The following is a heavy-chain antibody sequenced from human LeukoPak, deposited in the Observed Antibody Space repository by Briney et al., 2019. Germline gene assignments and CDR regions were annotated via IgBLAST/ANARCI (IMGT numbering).Heavy chain of an antibody. Sequence: PSETLSLTCAVYGESFTTFYWGWIRQTPGKGLEWIGEINHTGSTNYHPSLKSRVTISIDTSKNQFSLKLNSVTAADTAVYYCARVSDYTAFDYWGQGTLVTVSS. CDR2: INHTGST. J-gene: IGHJ4*02. CDR1: GESFTTFY. CDR3: ARVSDYTAFDY. D-gene: IGHD4-11*01. V-gene: IGHV4-34*01.